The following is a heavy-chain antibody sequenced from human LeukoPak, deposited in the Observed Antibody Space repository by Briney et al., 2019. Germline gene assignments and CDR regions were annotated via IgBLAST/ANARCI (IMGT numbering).Heavy chain of an antibody. J-gene: IGHJ4*02. D-gene: IGHD3-10*01. CDR3: AKVAKYYYGSETYYFFEH. CDR2: ISWNSGSM. Sequence: GGSLRLSCTASGFTFYDYAMHWVRHAPGKGLEWVSGISWNSGSMDYAGSVKGRFTISRDNAKNSLYLQMNSLRVEDTAVYYCAKVAKYYYGSETYYFFEHWGQGTPVTASS. V-gene: IGHV3-9*01. CDR1: GFTFYDYA.